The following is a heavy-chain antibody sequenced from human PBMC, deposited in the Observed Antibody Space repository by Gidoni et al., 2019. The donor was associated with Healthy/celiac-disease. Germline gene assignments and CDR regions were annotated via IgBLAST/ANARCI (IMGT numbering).Heavy chain of an antibody. CDR3: AKDPTYPDPHSSGWPAPMDV. J-gene: IGHJ6*03. D-gene: IGHD6-19*01. CDR1: GFTFSSYG. CDR2: RSYDGSNK. V-gene: IGHV3-30*18. Sequence: QVQLVESGGGVVQPGRSLRLSCAASGFTFSSYGMHWVRQAPGKGLEWVAVRSYDGSNKYYADSVKGRFTIARDNSKNTLYLQMNSLRAEDTAVYYCAKDPTYPDPHSSGWPAPMDVWGKGTTVTVSS.